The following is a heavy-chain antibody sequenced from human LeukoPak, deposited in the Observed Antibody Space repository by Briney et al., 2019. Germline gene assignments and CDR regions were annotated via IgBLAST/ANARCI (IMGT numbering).Heavy chain of an antibody. CDR3: AHSEGFGY. J-gene: IGHJ4*02. V-gene: IGHV2-5*02. CDR2: IFWDDDK. Sequence: SGPTRVHPTQTLTLTCTFSGFSLSNSGVGVGWIRQPPGKALEWLALIFWDDDKRYSPSLKNRLTITKDTSKNQVVLTMTNMDPVGTGTYYCAHSEGFGYWGQGTLVTVSS. CDR1: GFSLSNSGVG.